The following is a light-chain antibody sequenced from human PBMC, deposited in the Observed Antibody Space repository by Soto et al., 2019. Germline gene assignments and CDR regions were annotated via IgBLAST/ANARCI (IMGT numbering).Light chain of an antibody. CDR3: QQYGSSGT. J-gene: IGKJ1*01. Sequence: EIVLTQSPGTLSLSPGDRSTLSCTASQSLRSNFLAWYQQKPGQAPRLLIYGASNRATGIPDRFSGSGSGTDFTLTISRLEPEDFAVYYCQQYGSSGTFGQGTKVDIK. CDR1: QSLRSNF. CDR2: GAS. V-gene: IGKV3-20*01.